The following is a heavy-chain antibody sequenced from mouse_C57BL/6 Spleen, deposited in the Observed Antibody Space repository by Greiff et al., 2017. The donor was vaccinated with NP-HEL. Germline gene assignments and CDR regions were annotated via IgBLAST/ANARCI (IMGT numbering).Heavy chain of an antibody. Sequence: QVQLQQSGAELARPGASVKLSCKASGYTFTSYGISWVKQRTGQGLGWIGEIYPRSGNTYYNEKFKGKATLTADKSSSTAYMELRSLTSEDSAVYFCARSVALGAMDYWGQGTSVTVSS. J-gene: IGHJ4*01. V-gene: IGHV1-81*01. D-gene: IGHD1-3*01. CDR2: IYPRSGNT. CDR1: GYTFTSYG. CDR3: ARSVALGAMDY.